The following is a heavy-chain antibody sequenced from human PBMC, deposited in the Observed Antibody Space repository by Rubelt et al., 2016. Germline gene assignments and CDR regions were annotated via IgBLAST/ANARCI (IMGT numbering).Heavy chain of an antibody. D-gene: IGHD3-10*01. J-gene: IGHJ5*02. CDR3: ARDAPLSRFLSITMVRADNWFDP. V-gene: IGHV1-69*01. CDR2: IPIFGTA. Sequence: IPIFGTANYAQKFQGRVTITADESTSTAYMELSSLRSEDTAVYYCARDAPLSRFLSITMVRADNWFDPWGQGTLVTVSS.